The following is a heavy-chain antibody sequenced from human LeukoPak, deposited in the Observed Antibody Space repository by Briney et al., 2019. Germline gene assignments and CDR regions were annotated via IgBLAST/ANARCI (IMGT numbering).Heavy chain of an antibody. CDR1: GFTFSDYY. J-gene: IGHJ3*02. CDR2: ITNSGGGT. V-gene: IGHV3-11*04. CDR3: ARALNDAFDI. Sequence: GGSLRLSCAASGFTFSDYYMGWVRRAPGKGLEWVSYITNSGGGTHYPDSVKGRFTISRDNAKKSLYLQVSSLRAEDTAVYYCARALNDAFDIWGQGTMVTVSS.